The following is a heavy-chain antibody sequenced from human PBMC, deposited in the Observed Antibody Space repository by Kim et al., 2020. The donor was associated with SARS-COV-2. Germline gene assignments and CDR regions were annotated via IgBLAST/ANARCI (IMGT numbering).Heavy chain of an antibody. J-gene: IGHJ4*02. CDR1: GYDFSNFA. CDR3: AREGLYSSTWADF. Sequence: ASVKVSCKTSGYDFSNFAMNWVRQAPGQGLEWMGWINTKTAKPTYAEALTGRFSVAMDTAGSTTFLHISNLQAEDTAVYVCAREGLYSSTWADFWGQGTL. V-gene: IGHV7-4-1*01. CDR2: INTKTAKP. D-gene: IGHD2-21*01.